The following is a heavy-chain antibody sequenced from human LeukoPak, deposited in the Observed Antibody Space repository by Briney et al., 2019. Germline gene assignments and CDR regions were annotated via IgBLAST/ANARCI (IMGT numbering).Heavy chain of an antibody. Sequence: PSETLSLTCTASGGSISSYYWSWIRQPPGKGLGWIGYIYYSGSTNYNPSLKSRVTISVDTSKNQFSLKLSSVTAADTAVYYCARAPYYYDSSGYYYVFDYWGQGTLVTVSS. D-gene: IGHD3-22*01. V-gene: IGHV4-59*01. CDR2: IYYSGST. CDR1: GGSISSYY. J-gene: IGHJ4*02. CDR3: ARAPYYYDSSGYYYVFDY.